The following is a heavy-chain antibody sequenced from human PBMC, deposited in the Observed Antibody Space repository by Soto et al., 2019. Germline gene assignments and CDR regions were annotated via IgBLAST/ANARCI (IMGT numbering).Heavy chain of an antibody. CDR1: GYTFTSYG. V-gene: IGHV1-18*01. Sequence: ALVNGSCKASGYTFTSYGIGWGRQAPGQGLEWMGWISAYNGNTHYAQKLQGRVTMTTDTSTSTAYMELRSLRSDDTAVYYCARDRGSYALDYWGQGPLVTVSS. CDR3: ARDRGSYALDY. CDR2: ISAYNGNT. J-gene: IGHJ4*02. D-gene: IGHD1-26*01.